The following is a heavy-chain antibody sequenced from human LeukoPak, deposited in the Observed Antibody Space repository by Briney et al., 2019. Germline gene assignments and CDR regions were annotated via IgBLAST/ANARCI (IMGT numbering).Heavy chain of an antibody. V-gene: IGHV3-23*01. CDR1: GFTFSIYA. CDR2: FTNHHTT. D-gene: IGHD3-9*01. CDR3: AKEGYDILTGYRTNWFDP. Sequence: PGGSLRLSCEASGFTFSIYAMTWVRQAPGKGLEWVSNFTNHHTTYYTDSVKGRFTISRDNSKNTLYLQMDSVRPEDTAVYYCAKEGYDILTGYRTNWFDPWGQGTLVTVSS. J-gene: IGHJ5*02.